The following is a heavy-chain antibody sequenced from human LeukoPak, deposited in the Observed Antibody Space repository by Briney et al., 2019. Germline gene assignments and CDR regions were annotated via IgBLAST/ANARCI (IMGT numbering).Heavy chain of an antibody. Sequence: GSSVKVSCKASGGTFSSYAISWVRQAPEQGLEWMGGIIPIFGTANYAQKLQGRVTMTTDTSTSTAYMELRSLRSDDTAVYYCARGENGYYYDSSGSPLDYWGQGTLVTVSS. D-gene: IGHD3-22*01. CDR1: GGTFSSYA. V-gene: IGHV1-69*05. CDR3: ARGENGYYYDSSGSPLDY. CDR2: IIPIFGTA. J-gene: IGHJ4*02.